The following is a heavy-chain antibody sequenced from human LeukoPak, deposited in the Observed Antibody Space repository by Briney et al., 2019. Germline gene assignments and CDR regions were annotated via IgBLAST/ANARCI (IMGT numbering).Heavy chain of an antibody. D-gene: IGHD3-22*01. J-gene: IGHJ4*02. CDR2: ISGSGGST. CDR1: GFTFSSYA. V-gene: IGHV3-23*01. Sequence: GGSLRPSCAASGFTFSSYAMSWVRQAPGKGLEWVSAISGSGGSTYYADSVKGRFTVSRDNSKNTLYLQMNSLRAEDTAVYYCAKGEYYYDSSGYYGLWGQGTLVTVSS. CDR3: AKGEYYYDSSGYYGL.